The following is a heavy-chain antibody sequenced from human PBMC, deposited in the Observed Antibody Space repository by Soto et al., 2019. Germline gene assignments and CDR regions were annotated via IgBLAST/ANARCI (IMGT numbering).Heavy chain of an antibody. CDR2: ISGSGIST. V-gene: IGHV3-23*01. Sequence: DVQLLESGGGLVQPGGYLRLSCADSGFTFRSYAMSWVRQAPGKGLEWVSGISGSGISTHYADSVKGRFTVSRDNSKNTLYLQMNSLRAEDTAVYNCAKEPVGPDWYLALWGRGTLVTVSS. J-gene: IGHJ2*01. CDR3: AKEPVGPDWYLAL. CDR1: GFTFRSYA.